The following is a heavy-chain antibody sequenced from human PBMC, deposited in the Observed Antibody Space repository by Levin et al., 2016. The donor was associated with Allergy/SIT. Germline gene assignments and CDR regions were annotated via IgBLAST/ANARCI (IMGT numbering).Heavy chain of an antibody. CDR1: GFTFSSDA. CDR2: ISYDGSNK. Sequence: GESLKISCAASGFTFSSDAMHWVRQPPGQGLEWVALISYDGSNKYYADSVKGRFTISRDNFKNTLYLQMNSLRTEDTAVYYCARDSTGPALYHYGMDVWGQGTTVTVSS. J-gene: IGHJ6*02. D-gene: IGHD2/OR15-2a*01. V-gene: IGHV3-30*04. CDR3: ARDSTGPALYHYGMDV.